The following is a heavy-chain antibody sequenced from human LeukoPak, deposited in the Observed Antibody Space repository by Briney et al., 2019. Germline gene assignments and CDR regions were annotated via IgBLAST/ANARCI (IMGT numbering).Heavy chain of an antibody. D-gene: IGHD3-10*01. CDR1: GYTFTSYD. J-gene: IGHJ4*02. CDR2: MNPNSGNT. Sequence: ASVKVSCKASGYTFTSYDINWVRQATGQGLEWMGWMNPNSGNTGYAQKFQGRVTITRNTSISTAYMELSSLRSEDTAVYYCARDSDSPRYGSGSWVDYWGQGTLVTVSS. V-gene: IGHV1-8*03. CDR3: ARDSDSPRYGSGSWVDY.